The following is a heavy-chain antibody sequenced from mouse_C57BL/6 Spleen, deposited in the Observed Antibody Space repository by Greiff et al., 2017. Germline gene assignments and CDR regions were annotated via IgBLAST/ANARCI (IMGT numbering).Heavy chain of an antibody. V-gene: IGHV1-69*01. D-gene: IGHD2-4*01. CDR1: GYTFTSYW. CDR3: ARCYDYDAAWFAY. CDR2: IDPSDSYT. J-gene: IGHJ3*01. Sequence: QVQLKQPGAELVMPGASVKLSCKASGYTFTSYWMHWVKQRPGQGLEWIGEIDPSDSYTNYNQKFKGKSTLTVDKSSSTAYMQLSSLTSEDSAVYYCARCYDYDAAWFAYWGQGTLVTVSA.